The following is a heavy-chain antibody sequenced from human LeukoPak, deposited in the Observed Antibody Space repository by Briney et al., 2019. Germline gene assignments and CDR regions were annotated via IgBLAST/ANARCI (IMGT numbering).Heavy chain of an antibody. Sequence: SETLSLTCTVSGGSFSGYYWNWIRHPPGKGLEWIGYVYYSGSTNYNPSLQGRLTISVDTSTNQFSLNLRSVTAAHTAVYYCPRETSWARNNGMDVWAQDTSVLVSS. CDR2: VYYSGST. J-gene: IGHJ6*01. D-gene: IGHD1-1*01. CDR3: PRETSWARNNGMDV. V-gene: IGHV4-59*01. CDR1: GGSFSGYY.